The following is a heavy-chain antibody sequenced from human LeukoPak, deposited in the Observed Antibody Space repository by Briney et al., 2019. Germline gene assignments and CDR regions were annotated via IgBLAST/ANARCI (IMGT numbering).Heavy chain of an antibody. CDR3: TRRGYYYMDV. CDR2: IRSKANSYAT. Sequence: GGSLRLSCAASGFTFSGSAMHWVRQASGKGLEWVGRIRSKANSYATAYAASVKGRFTISRDDSKNTAYLQMNSLKTEDTAVYYCTRRGYYYMDVWGKGTTVTVSS. J-gene: IGHJ6*03. V-gene: IGHV3-73*01. CDR1: GFTFSGSA.